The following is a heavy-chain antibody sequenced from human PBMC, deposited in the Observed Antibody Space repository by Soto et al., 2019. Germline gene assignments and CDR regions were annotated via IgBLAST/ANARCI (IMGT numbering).Heavy chain of an antibody. Sequence: QVQLVESGGGVVQPGRSLRLSCAASGFTFSSYGMHWVRQAPGKGLEWVAVISYDGSNKYYADSVKGRFTISRDNSKNTLYLQMNSLRAEDTAVYYCAKEGGLGYGEYYYGMDVWGKGTTVTVSS. CDR2: ISYDGSNK. J-gene: IGHJ6*04. V-gene: IGHV3-30*18. D-gene: IGHD5-18*01. CDR3: AKEGGLGYGEYYYGMDV. CDR1: GFTFSSYG.